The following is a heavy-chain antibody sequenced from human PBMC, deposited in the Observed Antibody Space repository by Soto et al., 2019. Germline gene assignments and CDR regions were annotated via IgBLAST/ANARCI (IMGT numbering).Heavy chain of an antibody. J-gene: IGHJ4*02. V-gene: IGHV3-48*02. D-gene: IGHD5-18*01. CDR2: ISYSSATV. Sequence: WWSLRLSCAASVFSFSDYGMNWVRQAPGRGLEWISYISYSSATVHYADSVKGRFTISRDNANSSLYLEMSSLRDGDTAIYFCARDSSRYTYGSFYFDSWGQGTLVTVSS. CDR1: VFSFSDYG. CDR3: ARDSSRYTYGSFYFDS.